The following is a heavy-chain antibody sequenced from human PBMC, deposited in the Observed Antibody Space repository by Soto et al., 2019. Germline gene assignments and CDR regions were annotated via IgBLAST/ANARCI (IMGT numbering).Heavy chain of an antibody. CDR1: GGTFSRYA. CDR2: IIPIFGTA. J-gene: IGHJ3*02. V-gene: IGHV1-69*13. Sequence: SVKVSCKASGGTFSRYAISWVRQAPGQGLEWMGGIIPIFGTANYAQKFQGRVTITADESTSTAYMELSSLRSEDTAVYYCARKSGRDGYNLAPNDAFDIWGQGTMVTVS. D-gene: IGHD5-12*01. CDR3: ARKSGRDGYNLAPNDAFDI.